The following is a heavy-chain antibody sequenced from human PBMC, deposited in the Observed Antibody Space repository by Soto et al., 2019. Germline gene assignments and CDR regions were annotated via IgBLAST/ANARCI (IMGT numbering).Heavy chain of an antibody. CDR3: ARRGRAAVNPYYYYGMDV. V-gene: IGHV1-69*06. Sequence: QVQLVQSGAEVKKPGSSVKVSCKASGGTFSSYAISWVRQAPGQGLEWMGGIIPIFGTANYAQKFQGRVTITADKTTSPAYMELSSLRSEDTAVYYWARRGRAAVNPYYYYGMDVWGQGTTVTVSS. D-gene: IGHD6-13*01. J-gene: IGHJ6*02. CDR2: IIPIFGTA. CDR1: GGTFSSYA.